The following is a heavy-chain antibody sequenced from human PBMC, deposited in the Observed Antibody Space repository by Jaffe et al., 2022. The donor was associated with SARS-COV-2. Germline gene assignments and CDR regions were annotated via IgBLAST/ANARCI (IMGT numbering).Heavy chain of an antibody. CDR3: ARDRDYYGSGRLSDQ. J-gene: IGHJ4*02. CDR1: GVSVSSGGYY. V-gene: IGHV4-61*08. CDR2: ISYSGST. Sequence: QVQLQESGPGLVKASETLSLTCTVSGVSVSSGGYYWSWIRQSPGKGLEWIGYISYSGSTDYNPSLKSRVTMSVDTSKNQFSLKLSSVTAADTAVYYCARDRDYYGSGRLSDQWGQGTLVTVSS. D-gene: IGHD3-10*01.